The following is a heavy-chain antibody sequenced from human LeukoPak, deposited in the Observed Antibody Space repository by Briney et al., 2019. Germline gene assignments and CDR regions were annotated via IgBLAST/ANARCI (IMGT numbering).Heavy chain of an antibody. V-gene: IGHV3-48*03. CDR1: GFTFSNYE. CDR2: ICSSSSTT. D-gene: IGHD6-19*01. Sequence: GGSLRLSCAASGFTFSNYEINWIRQAPGKGLEWVSYICSSSSTTYYADSVKGRFTVSRDNAKNSLYLQMSSLRVEDTAVYYCARDAMQQWLVPDAFDIWGQGTMVIVSS. CDR3: ARDAMQQWLVPDAFDI. J-gene: IGHJ3*02.